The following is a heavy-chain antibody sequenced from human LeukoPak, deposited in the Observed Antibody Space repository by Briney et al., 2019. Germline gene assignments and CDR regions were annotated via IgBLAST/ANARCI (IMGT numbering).Heavy chain of an antibody. Sequence: PGGSLRLSCAASGFTFSSYGMHWVRQAPGKGLVWVSRINSDGSSTSYADSVKGRFTISRDNAKNTLYLQMNSLRAEDTAVYYCARDPSMVRGVAHDYWGQGTLVTVSS. V-gene: IGHV3-74*01. D-gene: IGHD3-10*01. CDR3: ARDPSMVRGVAHDY. CDR1: GFTFSSYG. CDR2: INSDGSST. J-gene: IGHJ4*02.